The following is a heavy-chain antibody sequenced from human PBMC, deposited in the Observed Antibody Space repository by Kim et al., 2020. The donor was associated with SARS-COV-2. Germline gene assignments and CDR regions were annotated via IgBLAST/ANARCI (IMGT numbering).Heavy chain of an antibody. D-gene: IGHD3-10*01. J-gene: IGHJ5*02. CDR3: AREGLWFGELYMRGWFDP. V-gene: IGHV3-11*01. CDR2: ISSSGSTI. CDR1: GFTFSDYY. Sequence: GGSLRLSCAASGFTFSDYYMSWIRQAPGKGLEWVSYISSSGSTIYYADSVKGRFTISRDNAKNSLYLQMNSLRAEDTAVYYCAREGLWFGELYMRGWFDPWGQGTLVTVSS.